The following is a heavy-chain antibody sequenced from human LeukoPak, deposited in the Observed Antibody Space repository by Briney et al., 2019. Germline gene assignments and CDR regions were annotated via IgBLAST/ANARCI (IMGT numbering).Heavy chain of an antibody. CDR3: ARDKQWLVPFDY. Sequence: GASVKVSCKASGGTFSSYGISWVRQAPGQGLEWMGIINPSGGSTSYAQKFQGRVTMTRDMSTSTVYMELSSLRSEDTTVYYCARDKQWLVPFDYWGQGTLVTVSS. D-gene: IGHD6-19*01. J-gene: IGHJ4*02. CDR1: GGTFSSYG. V-gene: IGHV1-46*01. CDR2: INPSGGST.